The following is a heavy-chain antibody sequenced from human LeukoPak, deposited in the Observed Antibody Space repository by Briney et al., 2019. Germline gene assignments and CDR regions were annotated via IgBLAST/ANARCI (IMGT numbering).Heavy chain of an antibody. CDR3: ARDKAQRIAAAGASNWFDP. V-gene: IGHV4-31*03. D-gene: IGHD6-13*01. Sequence: SQTLSLTCTVSGGSISSGGYYWSWIRQHPGKGLEWIGYIYYSGSTYYNPSLKSRVTISVDTSKNQFPLKLSSVTAADTAVYYCARDKAQRIAAAGASNWFDPWGQGTLVTVSS. CDR2: IYYSGST. CDR1: GGSISSGGYY. J-gene: IGHJ5*02.